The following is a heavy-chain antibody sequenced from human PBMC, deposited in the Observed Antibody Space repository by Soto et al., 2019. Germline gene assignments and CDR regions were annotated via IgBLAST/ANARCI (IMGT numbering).Heavy chain of an antibody. D-gene: IGHD1-20*01. CDR1: GLTFSSYP. J-gene: IGHJ4*02. CDR2: ISYDGGSQ. V-gene: IGHV3-30-3*01. CDR3: ARGPITQTSFIDH. Sequence: SGGSLRLSCVAPGLTFSSYPMNWVRQAPGKGLEWVTVISYDGGSQYYAGSVKGRFTISRDNSKDTLYLQMHSLRSDDTAVYFCARGPITQTSFIDHWGQGTLVTVSS.